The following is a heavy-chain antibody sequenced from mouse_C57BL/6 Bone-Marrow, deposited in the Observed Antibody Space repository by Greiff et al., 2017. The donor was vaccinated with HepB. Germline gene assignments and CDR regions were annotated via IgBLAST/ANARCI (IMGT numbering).Heavy chain of an antibody. CDR2: IYPGDGDT. Sequence: QVQLQQSGAELVKPGASVKISCKASGYAFSSYWMNWVQQRPGKGLEWIGQIYPGDGDTNYNGKFKGKATLTADKSSRTAYMQLSSLTSEDSAVYSCARFHYYGSSRWYFDYWGQGTTLTVSS. CDR1: GYAFSSYW. D-gene: IGHD1-1*01. J-gene: IGHJ2*01. V-gene: IGHV1-80*01. CDR3: ARFHYYGSSRWYFDY.